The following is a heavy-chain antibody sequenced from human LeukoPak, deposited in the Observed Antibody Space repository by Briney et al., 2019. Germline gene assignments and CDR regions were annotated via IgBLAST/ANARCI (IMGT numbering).Heavy chain of an antibody. CDR1: GFIFSSYE. CDR3: ARDQGAYGGYGPDF. V-gene: IGHV3-48*03. J-gene: IGHJ4*02. D-gene: IGHD5-12*01. Sequence: PGGSLRLSCAASGFIFSSYEMNWVRQAPGKGLEWGSYIRSSGSTTYYADSVKGRFTISRDNAKNSLYLQMNSLRAEDTAVYFCARDQGAYGGYGPDFWGQGTLVTVSS. CDR2: IRSSGSTT.